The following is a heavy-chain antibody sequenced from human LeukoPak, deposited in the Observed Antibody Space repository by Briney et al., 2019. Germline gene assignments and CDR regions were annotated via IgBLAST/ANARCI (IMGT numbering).Heavy chain of an antibody. J-gene: IGHJ4*02. D-gene: IGHD1-26*01. CDR3: VREITRATTYFDS. CDR1: GYTFTGYY. Sequence: ASVKVSCKASGYTFTGYYIHWVRQAPGQGLVWMGRINPNNGDTNYAQKFPGRVTLTRDTSIGTAYMELSSLRSDDTAMYYCVREITRATTYFDSWGQGTLVTVSS. V-gene: IGHV1-2*06. CDR2: INPNNGDT.